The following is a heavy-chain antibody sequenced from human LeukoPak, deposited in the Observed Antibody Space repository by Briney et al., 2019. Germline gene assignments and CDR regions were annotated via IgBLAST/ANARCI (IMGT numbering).Heavy chain of an antibody. V-gene: IGHV4-4*07. CDR1: GGSIISRH. D-gene: IGHD3/OR15-3a*01. Sequence: SETLSLTCIVSGGSIISRHWSWIRQPAGEGLEWIGHIYSSGSTNYNPSLKSRVTMSVDTSTNHFSLTLTSVTAADTAVYYCARRWTGENAFDIWGQGTMVTVSS. CDR3: ARRWTGENAFDI. CDR2: IYSSGST. J-gene: IGHJ3*02.